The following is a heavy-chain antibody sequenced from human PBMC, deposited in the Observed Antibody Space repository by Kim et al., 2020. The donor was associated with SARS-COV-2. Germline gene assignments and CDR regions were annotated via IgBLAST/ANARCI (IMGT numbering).Heavy chain of an antibody. D-gene: IGHD4-17*01. V-gene: IGHV4-39*01. CDR2: INYSGRT. CDR3: SRITTVTNLYGLAV. Sequence: SETLSLTCTVSGGSISNSRYTWDWIRQPPGKGLEWIGNINYSGRTYYRSSLKSRIIISTDTSKKQFSLRLSSVTAADTAVYFCSRITTVTNLYGLAVWG. J-gene: IGHJ6*02. CDR1: GGSISNSRYT.